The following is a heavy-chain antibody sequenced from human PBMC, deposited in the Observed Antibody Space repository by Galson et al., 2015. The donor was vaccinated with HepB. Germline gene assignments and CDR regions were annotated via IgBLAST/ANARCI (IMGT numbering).Heavy chain of an antibody. CDR2: IIPIFGTA. J-gene: IGHJ4*02. CDR3: ARDGGFRGCSGGSCYGFDY. V-gene: IGHV1-69*13. Sequence: SVKVSCKASGGTFSSYAISWVRQAPGQGLEWMGGIIPIFGTANYAQKFQGRVTITADESTSTAYMELSSLRSEDTAVYYCARDGGFRGCSGGSCYGFDYWGQGTLVTVSS. CDR1: GGTFSSYA. D-gene: IGHD2-15*01.